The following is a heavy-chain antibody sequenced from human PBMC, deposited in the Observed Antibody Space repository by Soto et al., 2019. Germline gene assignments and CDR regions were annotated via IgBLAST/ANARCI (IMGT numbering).Heavy chain of an antibody. V-gene: IGHV3-74*01. Sequence: GGSLRLSCAASGFTFSSYWMHWVRQAPGKXLVWVSRINSDGSSTSYADFVKGRFTISRDNAKNTLYLQMNSLRAEDTAVYYCARDGRRSLPADCSGGRCYFGAFDIWGQGTMVT. D-gene: IGHD2-15*01. J-gene: IGHJ3*02. CDR3: ARDGRRSLPADCSGGRCYFGAFDI. CDR2: INSDGSST. CDR1: GFTFSSYW.